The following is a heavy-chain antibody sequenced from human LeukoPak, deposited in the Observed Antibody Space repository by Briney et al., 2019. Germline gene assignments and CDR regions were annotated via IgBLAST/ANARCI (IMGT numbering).Heavy chain of an antibody. J-gene: IGHJ5*02. D-gene: IGHD6-13*01. Sequence: QPGGSLRLSCAASGFTFSSYAMHCVRQAPGKGLEWVAVISYDGSNKYYADSVKGRFTISRDNSKNTLYLQMNSLRAEDTAVYYCARAPGYSSPPTIWWFDPWGQGTLVTVSS. V-gene: IGHV3-30-3*01. CDR1: GFTFSSYA. CDR3: ARAPGYSSPPTIWWFDP. CDR2: ISYDGSNK.